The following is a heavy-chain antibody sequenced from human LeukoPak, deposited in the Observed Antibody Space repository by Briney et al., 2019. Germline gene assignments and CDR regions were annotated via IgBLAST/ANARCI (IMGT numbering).Heavy chain of an antibody. CDR1: GYSISSGYY. V-gene: IGHV4-30-4*08. J-gene: IGHJ3*02. CDR2: IYYSGST. CDR3: ARDPVLRFLEWSSKGLDAFDI. D-gene: IGHD3-3*01. Sequence: PSETLSLTCAVSGYSISSGYYWSWIRQPPGKGLEWIGYIYYSGSTYYNPSLKSRVTISVDTSKNQFSLKLSSVTAADTAVYYCARDPVLRFLEWSSKGLDAFDIWGQGTIVTVSS.